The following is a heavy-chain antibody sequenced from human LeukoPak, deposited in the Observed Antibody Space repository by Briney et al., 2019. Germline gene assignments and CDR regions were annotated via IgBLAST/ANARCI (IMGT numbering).Heavy chain of an antibody. Sequence: PGGSLILSCAASGFTFSSYWMSWVRQAPGKGLEWVANIKQDGSEKYYVDSVKGRFTISRDNAKNSLYLQMNSLRAEDTAVYYCARDQDYYDSSGYWAEYFQHWGQGTLVTVSS. CDR3: ARDQDYYDSSGYWAEYFQH. V-gene: IGHV3-7*05. D-gene: IGHD3-22*01. CDR2: IKQDGSEK. J-gene: IGHJ1*01. CDR1: GFTFSSYW.